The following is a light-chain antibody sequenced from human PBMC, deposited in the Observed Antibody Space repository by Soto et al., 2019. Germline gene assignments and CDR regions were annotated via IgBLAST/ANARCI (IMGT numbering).Light chain of an antibody. V-gene: IGKV1-5*03. CDR1: QNIDNW. J-gene: IGKJ1*01. Sequence: DIQMTQSPSTLSAFVGGRVAITCRASQNIDNWLAWYQQKPGKAPKLLIYKASTLESGVPSRFSGSGSGTEFTLTISSLQSDDSATYYYQHYNWYNGYSWTFGRGTKVEIK. CDR2: KAS. CDR3: QHYNWYNGYSWT.